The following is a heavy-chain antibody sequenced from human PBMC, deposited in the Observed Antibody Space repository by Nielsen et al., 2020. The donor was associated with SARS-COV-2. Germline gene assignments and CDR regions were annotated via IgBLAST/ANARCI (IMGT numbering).Heavy chain of an antibody. CDR3: ATYGDYYESSGFDFEF. J-gene: IGHJ4*02. D-gene: IGHD3-22*01. CDR1: GYSFASFW. CDR2: IDPSDSYT. V-gene: IGHV5-10-1*01. Sequence: SVKVSCKGSGYSFASFWVSWVRQMPGKGLEWMGRIDPSDSYTNFSPSFQGHVTNSVDKSLRTAYLQWSSLKASDTATYYCATYGDYYESSGFDFEFWGQGTQVTVSS.